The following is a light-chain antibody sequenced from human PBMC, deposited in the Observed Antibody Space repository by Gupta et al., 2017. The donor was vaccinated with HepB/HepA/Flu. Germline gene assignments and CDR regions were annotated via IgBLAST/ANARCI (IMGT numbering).Light chain of an antibody. CDR3: QNLSTFSVA. Sequence: IQLTQSPSFLSASIGDRVTITCRASQGISSYLAWYQQKPGKAPRILIYAASTLQNGVPPRLSGTGSGTALTLTITTLKTEDFATYYCQNLSTFSVAFGPGTRLDLK. CDR1: QGISSY. J-gene: IGKJ3*01. V-gene: IGKV1-9*01. CDR2: AAS.